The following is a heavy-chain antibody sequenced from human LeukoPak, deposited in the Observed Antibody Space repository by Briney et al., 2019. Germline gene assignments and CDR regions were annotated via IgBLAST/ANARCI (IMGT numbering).Heavy chain of an antibody. V-gene: IGHV1-18*01. J-gene: IGHJ4*02. Sequence: ASVKVSCKASGYTFTSYGISWVRQAPGQGLEWMGWNSAYNGNTNYAQKLQGRVTMTTDTSTSTAYMELRSLRSDDTAVYYCARSTKQQLVLAYWGQGTLVTVSS. CDR2: NSAYNGNT. D-gene: IGHD6-13*01. CDR3: ARSTKQQLVLAY. CDR1: GYTFTSYG.